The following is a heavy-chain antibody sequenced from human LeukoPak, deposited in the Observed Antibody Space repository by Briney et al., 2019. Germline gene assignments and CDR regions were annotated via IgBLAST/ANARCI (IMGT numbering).Heavy chain of an antibody. J-gene: IGHJ6*03. Sequence: PGGSLRLSCAASGFTFSSYSINWVRQAPGRGLEWVSSISSSSSYIYYADSVKGRFTISRDNAKNSLYLQMDSLRAEDTAVYYCARGAVDTAMVVYYYYMDVWGKGTTVTVSS. D-gene: IGHD5-18*01. CDR3: ARGAVDTAMVVYYYYMDV. V-gene: IGHV3-21*01. CDR2: ISSSSSYI. CDR1: GFTFSSYS.